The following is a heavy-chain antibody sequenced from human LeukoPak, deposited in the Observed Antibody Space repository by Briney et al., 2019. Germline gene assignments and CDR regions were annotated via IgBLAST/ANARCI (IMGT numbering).Heavy chain of an antibody. CDR1: GGSFSDYY. CDR2: INHSGST. Sequence: PSETLSLTCAVYGGSFSDYYWSWVRQPPGKGLEWSGEINHSGSTNYNPSLKTRVTISVDTSKNQFSLKLNSVTAADAAVYYCARGDIVVVPAAKAYYYYVDVWGKGTTVTVSS. CDR3: ARGDIVVVPAAKAYYYYVDV. D-gene: IGHD2-2*01. V-gene: IGHV4-34*01. J-gene: IGHJ6*03.